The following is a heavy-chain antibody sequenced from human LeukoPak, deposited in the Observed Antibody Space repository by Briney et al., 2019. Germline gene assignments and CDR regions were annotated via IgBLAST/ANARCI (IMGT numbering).Heavy chain of an antibody. CDR2: ISSSCSYI. Sequence: GESLKISCAASGFTFSSYSMNWVRQAPGKGLEWVSSISSSCSYIYYADSVKGRFTISRDNAKNSLYLQMNSLRAEDTAVYYCARDRGGSYYDAFDIWGQGTNVTVSS. CDR1: GFTFSSYS. D-gene: IGHD1-26*01. J-gene: IGHJ3*02. V-gene: IGHV3-21*01. CDR3: ARDRGGSYYDAFDI.